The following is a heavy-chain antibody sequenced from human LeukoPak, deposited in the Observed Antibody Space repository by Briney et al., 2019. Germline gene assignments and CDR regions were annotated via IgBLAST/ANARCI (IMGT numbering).Heavy chain of an antibody. J-gene: IGHJ4*02. CDR2: ISSSGSTI. CDR1: GFTFSSYE. Sequence: GGSLRLSCAASGFTFSSYEMNWVRQAPGKGLEWVSYISSSGSTIYYADSVKGRFTISRDNAKNSLYLQMNSLRAEDTAVYYCARARQWELTFDYWGQGTLVTVSS. V-gene: IGHV3-48*03. D-gene: IGHD1-26*01. CDR3: ARARQWELTFDY.